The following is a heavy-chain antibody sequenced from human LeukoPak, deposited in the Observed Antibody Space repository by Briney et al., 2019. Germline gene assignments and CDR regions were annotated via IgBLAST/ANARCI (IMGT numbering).Heavy chain of an antibody. V-gene: IGHV4-39*01. CDR1: GGSISSSDYY. CDR2: IYYGGST. J-gene: IGHJ5*02. CDR3: ARALGYCSGGSCTRGYNWFDP. D-gene: IGHD2-15*01. Sequence: SETLSLTCTVSGGSISSSDYYWGWIRQPPGKGLEWIGSIYYGGSTYYNPSLKSRVTVSVDTSMNQFSLKLSFVTTADTAVYYCARALGYCSGGSCTRGYNWFDPWGQGTLVTVPS.